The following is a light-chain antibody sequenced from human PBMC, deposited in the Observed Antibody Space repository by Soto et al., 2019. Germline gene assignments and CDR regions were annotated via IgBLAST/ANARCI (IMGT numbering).Light chain of an antibody. CDR1: TSDVGGYEY. V-gene: IGLV2-8*01. CDR2: EVN. J-gene: IGLJ2*01. CDR3: CSYAGSYTLV. Sequence: QSALTQPPSASGSPGQSVTISCTGSTSDVGGYEYVSWYQQHPGKAPKLMIFEVNKRPSGVPNRFSGSKSGNTASLTVSGLQSEDEADYYCCSYAGSYTLVFGGGTKVTVL.